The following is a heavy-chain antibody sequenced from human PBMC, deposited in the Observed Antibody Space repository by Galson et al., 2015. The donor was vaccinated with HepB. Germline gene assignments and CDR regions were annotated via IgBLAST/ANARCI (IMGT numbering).Heavy chain of an antibody. CDR3: ARDKGLPGPGGDGMDV. CDR2: INPSGGST. V-gene: IGHV1-46*01. D-gene: IGHD2-21*01. CDR1: GYTFTRYY. J-gene: IGHJ6*02. Sequence: SVKVSCKASGYTFTRYYMHWVRQAPGQGLEWMGIINPSGGSTSYAQKFQGRVTMTRDTSTSTVYMELSSLRSEDTAVYYCARDKGLPGPGGDGMDVWGQGTTVTVSS.